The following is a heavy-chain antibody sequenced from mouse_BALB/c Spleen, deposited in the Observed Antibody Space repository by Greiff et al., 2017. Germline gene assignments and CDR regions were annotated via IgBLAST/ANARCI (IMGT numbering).Heavy chain of an antibody. CDR1: GFNIKDTY. D-gene: IGHD1-1*01. CDR2: IDPANGNT. CDR3: ALFYYYGSSYFDY. J-gene: IGHJ2*01. Sequence: EVQLQQSGAELVKPGASVKLSCTASGFNIKDTYMHWVKQRPEQGLEWIGRIDPANGNTKYDPKFQGKATITADTSSNTAYLQLSSLTSEDTAVYYCALFYYYGSSYFDYWGQGTTLTVSS. V-gene: IGHV14-3*02.